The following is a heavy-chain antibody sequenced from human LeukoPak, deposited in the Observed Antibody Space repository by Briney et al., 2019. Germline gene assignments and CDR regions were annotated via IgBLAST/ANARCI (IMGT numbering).Heavy chain of an antibody. Sequence: GGSLRLSCAASGFIFSNYGIHWVRQAPGKGLEWVAFIRYDGSDKYYTDSVKGRFTISRDNSKNTLYLQMNSLRAEDTAVYYCAKGDTTWELPHDYWGQGTMVTVSS. CDR2: IRYDGSDK. D-gene: IGHD1-26*01. V-gene: IGHV3-30*02. CDR1: GFIFSNYG. CDR3: AKGDTTWELPHDY. J-gene: IGHJ4*02.